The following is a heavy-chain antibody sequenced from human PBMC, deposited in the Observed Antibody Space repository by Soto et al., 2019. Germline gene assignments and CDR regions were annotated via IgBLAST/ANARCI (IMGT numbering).Heavy chain of an antibody. J-gene: IGHJ3*02. CDR2: IIPIFGTA. V-gene: IGHV1-69*13. D-gene: IGHD3-22*01. CDR1: GDTFSSYA. Sequence: SVKVSCKASGDTFSSYAISCVRQAPEQGLEWMGGIIPIFGTANYAHKFQRRVTITADDSRSTASMELSRLASEDTAVYYCERGFEEYYDSSGYHAFAIWGQGTMVTVSS. CDR3: ERGFEEYYDSSGYHAFAI.